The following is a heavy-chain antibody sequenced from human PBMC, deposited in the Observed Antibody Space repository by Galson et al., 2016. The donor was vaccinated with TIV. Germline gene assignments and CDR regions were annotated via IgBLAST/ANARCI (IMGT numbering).Heavy chain of an antibody. CDR2: IWHDGSDE. Sequence: SLRLSCAASGFSFIDHGMHWVRQAPGKGLEWVAVIWHDGSDELYGDSVRGRFTISRDNSKKMMYLQMNSLRVEDTAVYYCARGDRYVSSGYSYGLDAWGQGTTVTV. D-gene: IGHD3-22*01. CDR3: ARGDRYVSSGYSYGLDA. V-gene: IGHV3-33*03. CDR1: GFSFIDHG. J-gene: IGHJ6*02.